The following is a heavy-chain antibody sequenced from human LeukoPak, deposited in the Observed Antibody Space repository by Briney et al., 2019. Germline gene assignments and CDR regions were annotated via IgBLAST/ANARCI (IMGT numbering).Heavy chain of an antibody. J-gene: IGHJ5*02. V-gene: IGHV3-21*01. CDR1: GFTFSTST. CDR3: ARIPNSPNFPNWFDP. D-gene: IGHD2/OR15-2a*01. Sequence: PGESLRLSCAASGFTFSTSTMNWVRQAPGKGLEWMASISGSSNKIYYADSVRGRFTISRDNAKNSLYLQMNSLRAEDTAVYYCARIPNSPNFPNWFDPWGQGTLVTVSS. CDR2: ISGSSNKI.